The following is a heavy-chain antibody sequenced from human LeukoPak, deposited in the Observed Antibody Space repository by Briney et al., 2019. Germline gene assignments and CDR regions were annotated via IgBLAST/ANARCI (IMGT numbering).Heavy chain of an antibody. V-gene: IGHV1-69*05. Sequence: ASVKVSCTASGGTFSSYTISWVRQAPGQGLEWMGGIIPIFGTANYAQKFQGRVTITTDESTSTAYMELSSLRSEDTAVYYCARGDYYDSSALGYFDYWGQGTLVTVSS. CDR3: ARGDYYDSSALGYFDY. D-gene: IGHD3-22*01. CDR2: IIPIFGTA. CDR1: GGTFSSYT. J-gene: IGHJ4*02.